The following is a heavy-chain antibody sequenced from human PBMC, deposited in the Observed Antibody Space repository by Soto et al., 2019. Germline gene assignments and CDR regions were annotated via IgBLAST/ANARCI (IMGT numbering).Heavy chain of an antibody. J-gene: IGHJ4*02. CDR1: GFTFSHNA. D-gene: IGHD1-26*01. V-gene: IGHV3-30*18. CDR3: AKDGSHNFDY. Sequence: VQLVESGGGVVQPGRSLRLSCAASGFTFSHNAMHWVRQAPGKGLEWVALMSYDGSNEYYADSVKGRFTISRDNSKNTLYLQMNSLRAEDTAVYYCAKDGSHNFDYWGQGTLVTVSS. CDR2: MSYDGSNE.